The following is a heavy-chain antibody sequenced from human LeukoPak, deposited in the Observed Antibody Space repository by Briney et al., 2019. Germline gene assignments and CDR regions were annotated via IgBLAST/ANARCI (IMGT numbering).Heavy chain of an antibody. CDR2: MYTTGST. V-gene: IGHV4-4*07. J-gene: IGHJ4*02. CDR1: GGSIGGYY. CDR3: ARSGGSGFQLDS. Sequence: SDTLSLTCTVSGGSIGGYYWSWIRQPAGKGLEWIGRMYTTGSTNYNPSLKSRVTMSLDTSKNQLSLNLSSVTAADTAVYYCARSGGSGFQLDSWGQGALVTVSS. D-gene: IGHD1-26*01.